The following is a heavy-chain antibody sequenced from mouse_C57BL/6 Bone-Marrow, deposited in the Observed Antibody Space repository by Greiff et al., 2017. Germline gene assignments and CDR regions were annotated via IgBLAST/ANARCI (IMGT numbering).Heavy chain of an antibody. D-gene: IGHD4-1*02. Sequence: EVKLQESGEGLVKPGGSLKLSCAASGFTFSSYAMYWVRQTPEKRLEWVAYISSGGDYIYYADTVKGRFTISRDNARNTLYLQMSSLKSEDTAMYYCTRDQLLPDGWGTGTTVTVSS. J-gene: IGHJ1*03. V-gene: IGHV5-9-1*02. CDR3: TRDQLLPDG. CDR1: GFTFSSYA. CDR2: ISSGGDYI.